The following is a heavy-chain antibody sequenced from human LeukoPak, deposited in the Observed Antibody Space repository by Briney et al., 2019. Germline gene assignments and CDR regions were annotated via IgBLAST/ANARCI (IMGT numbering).Heavy chain of an antibody. V-gene: IGHV3-7*01. CDR3: ARSITMVRGGFDY. Sequence: GGSLRLSCAASGFTFSSYWMSWVRQAPGKGLEWEANIKQDGSEKYYVDSVKGRFTISRDNAKNSLYLQMNSLRAEDTAVYYCARSITMVRGGFDYWGQGTLVTVSS. D-gene: IGHD3-10*01. J-gene: IGHJ4*02. CDR1: GFTFSSYW. CDR2: IKQDGSEK.